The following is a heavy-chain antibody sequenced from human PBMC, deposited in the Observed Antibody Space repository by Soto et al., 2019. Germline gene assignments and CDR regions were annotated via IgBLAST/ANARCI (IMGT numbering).Heavy chain of an antibody. Sequence: PGGSLRLSCAASGFTFSSYAMSWVRQAPGKGLEWVSAISGSGGSTYYADSVKGRFTISRDNSKNTLYLQMNSLKTEDTAVYYGTTAGHYYESRYFDYWAQGSLVTVSS. CDR1: GFTFSSYA. CDR3: TTAGHYYESRYFDY. D-gene: IGHD3-22*01. V-gene: IGHV3-23*01. CDR2: ISGSGGST. J-gene: IGHJ4*02.